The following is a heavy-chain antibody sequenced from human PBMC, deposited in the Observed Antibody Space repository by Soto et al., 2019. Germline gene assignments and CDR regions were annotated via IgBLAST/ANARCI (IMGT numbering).Heavy chain of an antibody. CDR2: IIPIFGTA. Sequence: SVKVSCKASGGTFSSYAISWVRQAPGQGLEWMGGIIPIFGTANYAQKFQGRVTITADESTSTAYMELSSLRSEDTAVYYCARAYCANGVCYTGLYYYYYGMDVWGQGTTVTVSS. J-gene: IGHJ6*02. D-gene: IGHD2-8*01. CDR1: GGTFSSYA. CDR3: ARAYCANGVCYTGLYYYYYGMDV. V-gene: IGHV1-69*13.